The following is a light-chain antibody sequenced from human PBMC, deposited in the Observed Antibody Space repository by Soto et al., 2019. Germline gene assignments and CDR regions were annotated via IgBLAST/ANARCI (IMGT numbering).Light chain of an antibody. J-gene: IGLJ2*01. CDR2: DNN. V-gene: IGLV1-51*01. CDR1: SSNIGNNY. Sequence: QSVLTQPPSVSAAPGQKVTISCSGSSSNIGNNYVSWYQQLPGTAPKLLIYDNNKRPSGIPDRFSGSKSGTSATLGITGLQTGDEADDYCGTWDSSLSAVVFGGGTKLTGL. CDR3: GTWDSSLSAVV.